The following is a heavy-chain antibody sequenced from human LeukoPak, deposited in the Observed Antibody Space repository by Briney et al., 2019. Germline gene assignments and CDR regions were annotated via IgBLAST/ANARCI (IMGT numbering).Heavy chain of an antibody. CDR1: GFIFSSYN. Sequence: GGSLRLSCAAPGFIFSSYNMNWVRQAPGKGLEWVSSISSSSSYIYYADSVKGRFTISRDNAKNSLYLQMNSLRAEDTAVYYCARYSYGFDAFDIWGQGTMVTVSS. J-gene: IGHJ3*02. CDR3: ARYSYGFDAFDI. V-gene: IGHV3-21*01. D-gene: IGHD5-18*01. CDR2: ISSSSSYI.